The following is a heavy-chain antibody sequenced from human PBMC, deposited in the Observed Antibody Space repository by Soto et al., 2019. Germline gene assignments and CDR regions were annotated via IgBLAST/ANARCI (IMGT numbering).Heavy chain of an antibody. V-gene: IGHV1-46*04. D-gene: IGHD2-21*01. CDR3: VRGGEPPFDH. Sequence: QVQLVQSGAEVKKPGASVKVSCKASGYTFTSRYMHSLRQAPGQGLEWMGIITPSDGSASYAQRLRGRVTMTRDTSTNTVYIELRSLRSEDTAVYYCVRGGEPPFDHWGQGTLVTVSS. J-gene: IGHJ4*02. CDR1: GYTFTSRY. CDR2: ITPSDGSA.